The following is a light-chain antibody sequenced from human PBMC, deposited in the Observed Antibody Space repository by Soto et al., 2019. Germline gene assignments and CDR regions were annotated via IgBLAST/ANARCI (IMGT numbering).Light chain of an antibody. J-gene: IGKJ1*01. CDR1: QSVGSD. V-gene: IGKV3-20*01. CDR3: QQYGSSPWT. Sequence: EIVLTQSPATLCLSPGEGATLSCRASQSVGSDLAWYQQKPGQAPRLVIYDIFTRATGVPDRFSGSGSGTDFTLTINRLEPEDFVIYYCQQYGSSPWTFGQGTKVDIK. CDR2: DIF.